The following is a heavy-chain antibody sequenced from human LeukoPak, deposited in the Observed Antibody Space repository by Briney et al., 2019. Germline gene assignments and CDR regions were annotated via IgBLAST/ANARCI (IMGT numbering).Heavy chain of an antibody. D-gene: IGHD1-26*01. CDR3: AKEGLAWELLNRYFDY. V-gene: IGHV3-23*01. CDR2: ISGSGGST. Sequence: GGSLRLSCAATGFTFSSYAMSLVRQAPGKGLEWVSAISGSGGSTYYADSVKGRFTISRDNSKNTLYLQMNSLRAEDTAVYYCAKEGLAWELLNRYFDYWGQGTLVTVSS. CDR1: GFTFSSYA. J-gene: IGHJ4*02.